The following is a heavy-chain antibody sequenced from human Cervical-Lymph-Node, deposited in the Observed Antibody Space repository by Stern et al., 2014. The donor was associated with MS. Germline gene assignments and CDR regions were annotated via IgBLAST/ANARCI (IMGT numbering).Heavy chain of an antibody. CDR2: ISYDGKNK. Sequence: MQLVESGGGVVQPGRSLRLSCAASGFIFRSYGMHWVRQAPGKGLEWGAVISYDGKNKDYADSVKGRFTVSRDNSKNTLYLQMNSLRAEDSAVYYCAKDGKLAEELEFFFDFRGQGTLVTVSS. CDR3: AKDGKLAEELEFFFDF. CDR1: GFIFRSYG. D-gene: IGHD1-1*01. V-gene: IGHV3-30*18. J-gene: IGHJ4*02.